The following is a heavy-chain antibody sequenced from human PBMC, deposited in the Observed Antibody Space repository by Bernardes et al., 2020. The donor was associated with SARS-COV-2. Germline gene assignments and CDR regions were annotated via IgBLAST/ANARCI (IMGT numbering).Heavy chain of an antibody. CDR3: ASLFLYLRGGDSRSYYYYGMDV. CDR2: ISSSSSTI. D-gene: IGHD2-21*02. V-gene: IGHV3-48*02. J-gene: IGHJ6*02. Sequence: GGSLRLSCAASGFTFSSYSMNWVRQAPGKGLEWVSYISSSSSTIYYADSVKGRFTISRDNAKNSLYLQMNSLRDEDTAVYYCASLFLYLRGGDSRSYYYYGMDVWGQGTTVTVSS. CDR1: GFTFSSYS.